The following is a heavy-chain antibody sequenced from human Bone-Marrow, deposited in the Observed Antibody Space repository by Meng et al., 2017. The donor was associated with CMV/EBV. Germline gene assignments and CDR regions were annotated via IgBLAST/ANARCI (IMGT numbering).Heavy chain of an antibody. CDR1: GFTFSSRA. CDR2: ISNSGAGT. Sequence: GGSLRLSCVGSGFTFSSRAMTWVRQAPEKGLEWVATISNSGAGTYYADSVKGRFTISRDSSKNTVTLQMISLRAEDTAIYYCAKGEGAGMAARVFDVWGQGTPVTVSS. CDR3: AKGEGAGMAARVFDV. J-gene: IGHJ5*02. D-gene: IGHD6-13*01. V-gene: IGHV3-23*01.